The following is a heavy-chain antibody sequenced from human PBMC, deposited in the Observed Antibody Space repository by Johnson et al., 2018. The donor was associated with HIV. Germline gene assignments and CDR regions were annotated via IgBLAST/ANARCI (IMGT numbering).Heavy chain of an antibody. CDR3: ARACRDGYTCDAFDI. Sequence: QVQLVESGGGLVKPGGSLRLSCAASGFIFSDYYMSWIRQAPGQGLEWVAVISYDGSNKYYADAVKGRFTISRDSSKNTLYRQMNSLRAEDTAVYYCARACRDGYTCDAFDIWGQGTMVTV. CDR1: GFIFSDYY. V-gene: IGHV3-30-3*01. J-gene: IGHJ3*02. CDR2: ISYDGSNK. D-gene: IGHD5-24*01.